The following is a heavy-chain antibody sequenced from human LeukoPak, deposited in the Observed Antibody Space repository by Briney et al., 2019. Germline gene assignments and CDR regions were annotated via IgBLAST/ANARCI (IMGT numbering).Heavy chain of an antibody. J-gene: IGHJ4*02. CDR3: ARGFPPRRSYDSSGYYSYNFDY. CDR1: GYTFTNYG. Sequence: PVASVKVSCKTSGYTFTNYGVTWVRQAPGEGLEWMGWISAYNGHTKYAQRLQGRVTMTTDTSTSTAYMELRSLRSDDTAVYYCARGFPPRRSYDSSGYYSYNFDYWGQGTLVTVSS. V-gene: IGHV1-18*01. D-gene: IGHD3-22*01. CDR2: ISAYNGHT.